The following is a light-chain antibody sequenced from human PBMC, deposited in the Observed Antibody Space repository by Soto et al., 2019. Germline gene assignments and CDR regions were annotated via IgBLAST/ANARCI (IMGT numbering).Light chain of an antibody. CDR1: QSVLYNSNNKNH. J-gene: IGKJ2*01. CDR2: GAS. V-gene: IGKV4-1*01. Sequence: DFVMTQAPDSLAVSLGERATINCKSSQSVLYNSNNKNHLGWFQQKPGHPPKLLIYGASFRPSGVPDRFSGSGSGTDFPRTISSLQAEDVAVYYCQQYYSIPFTFGQGTKLEI. CDR3: QQYYSIPFT.